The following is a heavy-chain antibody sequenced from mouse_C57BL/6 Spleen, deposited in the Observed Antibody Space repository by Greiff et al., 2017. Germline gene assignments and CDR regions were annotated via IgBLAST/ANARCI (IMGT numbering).Heavy chain of an antibody. D-gene: IGHD1-1*01. J-gene: IGHJ3*01. CDR2: INPNNGGT. CDR3: ARRGLYGSSRAWCAY. Sequence: EVQLQQSGPELVKPGASVKIPCKASGYTFTDYNMDWVKQSHGKSLEWIGDINPNNGGTIYNQKFKGKATLTVDKSSSTAYMELRSLTSEDTAVYYCARRGLYGSSRAWCAYWGQRTLVTVAA. CDR1: GYTFTDYN. V-gene: IGHV1-18*01.